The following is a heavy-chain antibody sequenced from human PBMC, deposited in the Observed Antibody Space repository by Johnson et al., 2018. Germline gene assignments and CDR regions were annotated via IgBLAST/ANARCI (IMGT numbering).Heavy chain of an antibody. CDR3: ARDRTSYSVLVVVTAISYYYSYYMDV. Sequence: VQLVESGGGLVQPGGSLRPSCAASGFAFSSYVLHWVRRAPGKGPEWVSAIGTGGDTYYADSVMGRFTISRDNAKKSLYLQMNSLIAEDMAVYYCARDRTSYSVLVVVTAISYYYSYYMDVWGKGTTVTVSS. V-gene: IGHV3-47*02. J-gene: IGHJ6*03. D-gene: IGHD2-21*02. CDR1: GFAFSSYV. CDR2: IGTGGDT.